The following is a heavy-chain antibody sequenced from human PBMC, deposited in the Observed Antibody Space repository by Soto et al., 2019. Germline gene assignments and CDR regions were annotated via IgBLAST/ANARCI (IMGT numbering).Heavy chain of an antibody. Sequence: GGSLRLSCAASGFTFSSYGMHWVRQAPGKGLEWVAVIWYDGSNKYYADSVKGRFTISRDNSKNTLYLQMNSLRAEDTAVYYCARDIGSAAVAGTFWGQGTLVTVSS. CDR1: GFTFSSYG. J-gene: IGHJ4*02. CDR3: ARDIGSAAVAGTF. V-gene: IGHV3-33*01. CDR2: IWYDGSNK. D-gene: IGHD6-19*01.